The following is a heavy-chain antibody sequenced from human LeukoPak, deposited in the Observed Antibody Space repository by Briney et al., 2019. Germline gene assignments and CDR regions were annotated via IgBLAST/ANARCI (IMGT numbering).Heavy chain of an antibody. J-gene: IGHJ6*03. V-gene: IGHV4-34*01. Sequence: PSETLSLTCAVYGGSFSGYYWSWIRQPPGKGLEWVGEINHSGSTNYNPSLKSRVTISVHTSKNHFSLKLSSVTAADTAVYYCAILGAARPTYYYYYYIDVWGKGTTVTVSS. CDR3: AILGAARPTYYYYYYIDV. D-gene: IGHD3-16*01. CDR2: INHSGST. CDR1: GGSFSGYY.